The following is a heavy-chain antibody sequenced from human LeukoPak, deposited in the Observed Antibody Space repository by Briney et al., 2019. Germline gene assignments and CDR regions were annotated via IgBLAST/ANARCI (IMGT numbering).Heavy chain of an antibody. D-gene: IGHD3-22*01. CDR2: IYYSGST. CDR1: VGSISSGGHF. Sequence: PSETLSLTCTVSVGSISSGGHFWSWIRQHPGKGLEWIGYIYYSGSTYYNPSLKSRVTISVDTSKNQFSLKLSSVTAADTAVYYCARHDSSGQFDYWGQGTLVTVSS. V-gene: IGHV4-31*03. CDR3: ARHDSSGQFDY. J-gene: IGHJ4*02.